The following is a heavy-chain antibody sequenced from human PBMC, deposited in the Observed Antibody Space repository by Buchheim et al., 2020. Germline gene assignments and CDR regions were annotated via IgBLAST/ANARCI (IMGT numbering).Heavy chain of an antibody. Sequence: EVQLVESGGGLVQPGGSLRLSCAASGFTFSSYWMSWVRQAPGKGLEWVANIKQDGSEKYYVDSVKGRFTIYRDNAKNSLYLQMNSLRAEDTAVYYCARFIVVVVAANLNYYYGMDVWGQGTT. CDR2: IKQDGSEK. CDR3: ARFIVVVVAANLNYYYGMDV. D-gene: IGHD2-15*01. CDR1: GFTFSSYW. J-gene: IGHJ6*02. V-gene: IGHV3-7*01.